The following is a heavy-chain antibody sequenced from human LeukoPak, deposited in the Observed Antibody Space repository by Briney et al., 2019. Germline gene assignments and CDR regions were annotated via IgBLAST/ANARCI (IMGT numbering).Heavy chain of an antibody. V-gene: IGHV4-59*01. Sequence: SETLSLTCTVSGGSIRSYYWRWIRQPPGKGLEWIGYIYYSGSSNYNPSLKSRVTISVDTSKNQCSLKLSSVTAADTAVYYCARVSNYRSYYDYVWGSYYFDYWGQGTLVTVSS. J-gene: IGHJ4*02. CDR1: GGSIRSYY. CDR2: IYYSGSS. CDR3: ARVSNYRSYYDYVWGSYYFDY. D-gene: IGHD3-16*01.